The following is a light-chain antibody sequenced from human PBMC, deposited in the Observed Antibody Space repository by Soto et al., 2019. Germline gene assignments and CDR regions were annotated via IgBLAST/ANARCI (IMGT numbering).Light chain of an antibody. Sequence: DIQMTQSPSSLSASVGERVTITCQASHGISKSLNWCQQKPGKAPNLLIYGASNLETGVPSRLRRSGPGTDFTFTISSLQPKDIAAYYCQQYDNLPVGGGTKV. J-gene: IGKJ4*01. CDR3: QQYDNLP. V-gene: IGKV1-33*01. CDR1: HGISKS. CDR2: GAS.